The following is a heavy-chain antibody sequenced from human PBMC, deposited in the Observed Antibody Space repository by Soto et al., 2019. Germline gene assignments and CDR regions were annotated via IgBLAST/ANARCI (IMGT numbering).Heavy chain of an antibody. CDR2: INAGNGNT. D-gene: IGHD3-22*01. J-gene: IGHJ4*02. CDR1: GYTFTSYA. Sequence: QVQLVQSGAEVKKPGASVKVSCKASGYTFTSYAMHWVRQAPGQRLEWMGWINAGNGNTKYSQKFQGRVPITRDTSASTAYMELSSLRSEDTAVYYCAVIVVGFYFDYWGQGTLVTVSS. V-gene: IGHV1-3*01. CDR3: AVIVVGFYFDY.